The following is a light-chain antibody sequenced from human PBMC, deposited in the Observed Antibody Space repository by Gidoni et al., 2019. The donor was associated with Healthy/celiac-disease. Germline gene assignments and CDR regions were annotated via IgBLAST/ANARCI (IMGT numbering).Light chain of an antibody. CDR2: AAS. Sequence: DIHMTQSPSPLSASVGDRVTITCRASQSISSYLKWYQQKPGKAPKLLIDAASRLQSGVPSRFSGCGSGTDFTLTSSSLQPEDFATYYRQQSYSTPWTFGQGTKVEIK. CDR3: QQSYSTPWT. V-gene: IGKV1-39*01. J-gene: IGKJ1*01. CDR1: QSISSY.